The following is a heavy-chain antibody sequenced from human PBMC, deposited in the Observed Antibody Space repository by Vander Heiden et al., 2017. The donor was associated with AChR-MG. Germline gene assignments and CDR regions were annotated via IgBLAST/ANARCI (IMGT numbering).Heavy chain of an antibody. CDR3: VRDSGYQVLHY. CDR1: GYTFTGYA. D-gene: IGHD2-2*01. Sequence: QVQLVQSGAEVKKPGASVKVSCKASGYTFTGYAIHWVRQAPGQSLEWMGWISAGNGKTRYSENFQGRVTLTRDTSATTAYMELSSLGSEDTAVYYCVRDSGYQVLHYWGQGSLVTVSS. CDR2: ISAGNGKT. J-gene: IGHJ4*02. V-gene: IGHV1-3*01.